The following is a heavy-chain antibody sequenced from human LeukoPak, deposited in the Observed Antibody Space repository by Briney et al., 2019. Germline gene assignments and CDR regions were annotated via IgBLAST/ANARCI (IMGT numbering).Heavy chain of an antibody. D-gene: IGHD3-10*01. Sequence: ASVKVSCKASGYSFTGYYMHWVRQAPGQGLEWMGWINPNSGGTKYAQKFQGRVTLTRDTSISTAYMELSRLRSDDTAVYYCARGDQNYYGSGSYRGNYYYYYMDVWGKGTTVTVS. CDR3: ARGDQNYYGSGSYRGNYYYYYMDV. CDR2: INPNSGGT. V-gene: IGHV1-2*02. J-gene: IGHJ6*03. CDR1: GYSFTGYY.